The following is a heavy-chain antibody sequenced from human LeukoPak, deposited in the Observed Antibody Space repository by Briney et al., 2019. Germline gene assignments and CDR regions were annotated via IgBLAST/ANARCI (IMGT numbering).Heavy chain of an antibody. D-gene: IGHD3-3*01. CDR2: IYHSGST. V-gene: IGHV4-38-2*01. CDR1: GYSISSGYY. Sequence: SETLSLTCAVSGYSISSGYYWGWIRQPPGKGLEWIGSIYHSGSTYYNPSLKSRVTISVDTSKNQFSLKLSSVTAADTAVYYCARHRFWSGSYYCYYMDVWGKGTTVTVSS. CDR3: ARHRFWSGSYYCYYMDV. J-gene: IGHJ6*03.